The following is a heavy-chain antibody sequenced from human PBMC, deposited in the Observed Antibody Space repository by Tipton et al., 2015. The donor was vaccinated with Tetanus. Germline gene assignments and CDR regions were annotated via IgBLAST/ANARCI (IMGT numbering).Heavy chain of an antibody. V-gene: IGHV2-5*02. CDR2: IYSDEKT. J-gene: IGHJ1*01. CDR3: AGLYRRPIYFEF. Sequence: LAKPTQTLTLTCTLSGFSLTTSGVGVGWIRQPPGKALEWLALIYSDEKTNYSPSLEDRLSISTATSKNQVFLTMTILDPADTDTYYCAGLYRRPIYFEFWGQGTLVAVSS. D-gene: IGHD3-9*01. CDR1: GFSLTTSGVG.